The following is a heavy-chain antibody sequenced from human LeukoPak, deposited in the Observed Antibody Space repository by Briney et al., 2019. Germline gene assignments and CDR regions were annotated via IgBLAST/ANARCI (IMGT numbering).Heavy chain of an antibody. V-gene: IGHV4-59*01. J-gene: IGHJ4*02. CDR1: GGSISSYY. CDR3: ARAGVRGGFFDY. Sequence: SETLSLTCTVSGGSISSYYWSWIRQPPGKGLEWIGYIYYSGSTNYNPSLKSRVTISVDTSKNQFSLKLSSVTAADTAVYYCARAGVRGGFFDYWGQGTLVTVSS. D-gene: IGHD3-10*01. CDR2: IYYSGST.